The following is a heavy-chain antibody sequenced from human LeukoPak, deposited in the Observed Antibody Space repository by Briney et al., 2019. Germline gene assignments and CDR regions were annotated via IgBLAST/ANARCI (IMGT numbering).Heavy chain of an antibody. CDR3: ASYGYSSGWYHFDY. V-gene: IGHV4-61*02. J-gene: IGHJ4*02. Sequence: SETLSLTCTVSGGSISSGSHYWNWIRQPAGKGLEWIGRIYPSGSTNYNPSLKSRVTISVDTSKNQFSLKLSSVTAADTAVYYCASYGYSSGWYHFDYWGQGTLVTVSS. CDR2: IYPSGST. CDR1: GGSISSGSHY. D-gene: IGHD6-19*01.